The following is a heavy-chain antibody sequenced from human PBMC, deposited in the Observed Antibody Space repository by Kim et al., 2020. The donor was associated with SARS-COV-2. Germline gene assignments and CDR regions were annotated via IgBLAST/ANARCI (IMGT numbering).Heavy chain of an antibody. CDR2: INAGNGNT. CDR1: GYTFTSYA. V-gene: IGHV1-3*01. J-gene: IGHJ6*02. Sequence: ASVKVSCKASGYTFTSYAMHWVRQAPGQRLEWMGWINAGNGNTKYSQKFQGRVTITRDTSASTAYMELSSLRSEDTAVYYCARSSNEYYDILTGYYHPYYYYGMDVWGQGTTVTVSS. D-gene: IGHD3-9*01. CDR3: ARSSNEYYDILTGYYHPYYYYGMDV.